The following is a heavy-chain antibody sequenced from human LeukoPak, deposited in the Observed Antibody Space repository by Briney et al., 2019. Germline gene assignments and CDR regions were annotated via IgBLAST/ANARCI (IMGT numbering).Heavy chain of an antibody. CDR1: GYTFTGYH. J-gene: IGHJ4*02. CDR3: ARDYCSSTSCLFDY. CDR2: INPNSGDT. V-gene: IGHV1-2*06. D-gene: IGHD2-2*01. Sequence: ASVKVSCKASGYTFTGYHMHWVRQAPGQGLEWMRRINPNSGDTNYAQKFQGRVAMTRDTSISTAFMELTRLRSDDTAVYYCARDYCSSTSCLFDYWGQGTLVTVSS.